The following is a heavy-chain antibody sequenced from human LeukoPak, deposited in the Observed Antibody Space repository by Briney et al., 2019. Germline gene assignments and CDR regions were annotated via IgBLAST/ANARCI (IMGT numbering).Heavy chain of an antibody. CDR1: GYTFTSYG. Sequence: GASVKVSCKASGYTFTSYGISWVRQAPGQGLEWMGWISAYNGNTNYAQKLQGRVTMTTDTSTSTAYMELRSLRSDDTAVYYCARDSDMIVVVTRSHDAFDIWGQGTMVTVSS. D-gene: IGHD3-22*01. CDR3: ARDSDMIVVVTRSHDAFDI. V-gene: IGHV1-18*01. CDR2: ISAYNGNT. J-gene: IGHJ3*02.